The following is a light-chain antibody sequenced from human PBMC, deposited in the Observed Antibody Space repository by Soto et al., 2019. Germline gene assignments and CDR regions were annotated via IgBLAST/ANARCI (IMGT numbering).Light chain of an antibody. Sequence: EIVMTQSPATLSVSPGERATLSCRASQSVSSNLAWYQQKPGQAPRLLMSAASTRASDVPARFSGSGSGTEFTLTISSLQSEDLALYYSQQYDTWPTFGQGTKVELK. CDR1: QSVSSN. CDR3: QQYDTWPT. V-gene: IGKV3-15*01. CDR2: AAS. J-gene: IGKJ1*01.